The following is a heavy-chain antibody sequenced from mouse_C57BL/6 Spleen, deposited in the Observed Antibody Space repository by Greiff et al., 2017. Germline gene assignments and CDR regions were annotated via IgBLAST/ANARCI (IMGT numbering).Heavy chain of an antibody. J-gene: IGHJ1*03. Sequence: VKLQESGAELARPGASVKLSCKASGYTFTSYGISWVKQRTGQGLEWIGEIYPRSGNTYYNEKFKGKATLTADKSSSTAYMELRSLTSEDSAVYFCAGVLREGYFDVWGTGTTVTVSS. CDR3: AGVLREGYFDV. CDR1: GYTFTSYG. V-gene: IGHV1-81*01. CDR2: IYPRSGNT. D-gene: IGHD1-1*01.